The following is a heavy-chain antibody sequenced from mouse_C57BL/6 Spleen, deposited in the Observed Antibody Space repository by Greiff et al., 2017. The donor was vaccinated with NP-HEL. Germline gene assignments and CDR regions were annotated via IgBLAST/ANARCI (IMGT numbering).Heavy chain of an antibody. J-gene: IGHJ2*01. CDR1: GYTFTSYW. V-gene: IGHV1-64*01. CDR2: IHPNSGST. CDR3: ARCGYDKGYFDY. D-gene: IGHD2-2*01. Sequence: QVQLQQSGAELVKPGASVKLSCKASGYTFTSYWMHWVKQRPGQGLEWIGMIHPNSGSTNYNEKFKSKATLTVDKSSSTAYMQLSSLTSEDSAVYYCARCGYDKGYFDYWGQGTTLTVSS.